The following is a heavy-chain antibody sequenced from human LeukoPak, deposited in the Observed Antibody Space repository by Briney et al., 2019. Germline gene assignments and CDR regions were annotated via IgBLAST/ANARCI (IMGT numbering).Heavy chain of an antibody. V-gene: IGHV4-59*01. CDR1: DSSISNYY. Sequence: SETLSLTCTVSDSSISNYYCSWIRQSPGKGLERIGYIYYTGTTNYNPSLKSRVTISIDTSKNQSSLRLSSVTAADTAVYYCATSPGGGYELTFYYYGMDVWGQGTTVTVSS. J-gene: IGHJ6*02. CDR2: IYYTGTT. D-gene: IGHD5-12*01. CDR3: ATSPGGGYELTFYYYGMDV.